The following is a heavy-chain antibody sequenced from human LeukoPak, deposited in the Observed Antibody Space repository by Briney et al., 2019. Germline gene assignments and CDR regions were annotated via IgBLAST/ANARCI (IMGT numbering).Heavy chain of an antibody. D-gene: IGHD2-2*01. J-gene: IGHJ4*02. CDR1: GGSFSGYY. V-gene: IGHV4-34*01. Sequence: PSETLSLTCAVYGGSFSGYYWSWIRQPPGKGLEWIGEINHSGSTNYNPSLKSRVTISVDTSKNQFSLKLSSVTAADTAVYYCARESSTSCDYWGQGTQVTVSS. CDR3: ARESSTSCDY. CDR2: INHSGST.